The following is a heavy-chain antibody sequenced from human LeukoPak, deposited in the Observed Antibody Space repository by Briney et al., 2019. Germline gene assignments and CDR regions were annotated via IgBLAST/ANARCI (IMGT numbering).Heavy chain of an antibody. J-gene: IGHJ6*03. Sequence: SETLSLTCTVSGGSISTYYWSWIRQPPGKGLEWIGRIYTSGSTNYNPSLKSRVTISVDTSKNQFSLKLSSVTAADTAVYYCASDGSGSYDYYYYMDVWGKGTAVTVSS. CDR2: IYTSGST. CDR3: ASDGSGSYDYYYYMDV. V-gene: IGHV4-4*08. D-gene: IGHD3-10*01. CDR1: GGSISTYY.